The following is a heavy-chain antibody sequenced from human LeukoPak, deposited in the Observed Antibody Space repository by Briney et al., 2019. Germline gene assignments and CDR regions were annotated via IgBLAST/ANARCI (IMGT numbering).Heavy chain of an antibody. CDR2: IYHSGST. CDR1: GYSISSGYY. J-gene: IGHJ4*02. Sequence: PSETLSLTCTVSGYSISSGYYWGWIRQSPGKGLEWIGSIYHSGSTYYNPSLKSRVTISADTSKNQFSLKLSSVTAADTAVYYCATNPVYCSSTSCYSFDYWGQGTLVTVSS. V-gene: IGHV4-38-2*02. CDR3: ATNPVYCSSTSCYSFDY. D-gene: IGHD2-2*01.